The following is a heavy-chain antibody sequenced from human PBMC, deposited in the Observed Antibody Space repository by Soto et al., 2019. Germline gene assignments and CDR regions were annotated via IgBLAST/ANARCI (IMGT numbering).Heavy chain of an antibody. D-gene: IGHD3-10*01. CDR3: ARHQRYYGSNSYGIDV. V-gene: IGHV4-39*01. Sequence: QLQLQESGPGLVKPSETLSLTCTVSGGSISSSSYYSGWIRQPPGKGLEWLGSIYYSGSTYYNPALKSRVTISVDTSKNHFSLQLRSVTAADTAVYYCARHQRYYGSNSYGIDVWGQGTTVTVSS. CDR2: IYYSGST. J-gene: IGHJ6*02. CDR1: GGSISSSSYY.